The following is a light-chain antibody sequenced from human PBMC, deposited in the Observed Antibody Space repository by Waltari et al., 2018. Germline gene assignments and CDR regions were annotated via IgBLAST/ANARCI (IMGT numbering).Light chain of an antibody. CDR1: STNIGAGYD. CDR2: RTS. Sequence: QSVLTQPPSVSGAPGQRVTISCTGSSTNIGAGYDGHWYQQLPGTAPNLLIDRTSNRPSGVPDRFSGSKSGTSASLAITRLQAEDEADYYCQSYDSSLSAVFGGGTKLTVL. J-gene: IGLJ3*02. V-gene: IGLV1-40*01. CDR3: QSYDSSLSAV.